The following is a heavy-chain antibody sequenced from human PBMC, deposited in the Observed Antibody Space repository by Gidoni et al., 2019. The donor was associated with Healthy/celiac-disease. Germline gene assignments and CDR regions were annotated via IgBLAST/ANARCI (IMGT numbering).Heavy chain of an antibody. V-gene: IGHV1-8*01. Sequence: QVQLVQSGAEVKKPGASVKVSCKASGYTFTSYDINWVRQATGQGLEWMGWMNPNSGNTGYAQKFQGRVTMTRNTSISTAYMELSSLRSEDTAVYYCARVRIAAAGTIIDYWGQETLVTVSS. J-gene: IGHJ4*02. CDR2: MNPNSGNT. CDR1: GYTFTSYD. D-gene: IGHD6-13*01. CDR3: ARVRIAAAGTIIDY.